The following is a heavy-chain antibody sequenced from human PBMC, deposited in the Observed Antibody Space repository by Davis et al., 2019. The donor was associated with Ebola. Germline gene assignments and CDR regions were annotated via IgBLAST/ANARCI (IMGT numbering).Heavy chain of an antibody. V-gene: IGHV3-21*01. CDR2: ISSSSSYI. CDR3: ARERGVVYFDY. Sequence: GESLKISCAASGFTFSSYWMSWVRQAPGKGLEWVSSISSSSSYIYYADSVKGRFTISRDNAKNSLYLQMNSLRAEDTAVYYCARERGVVYFDYWGQGTLVTVSS. D-gene: IGHD2-15*01. J-gene: IGHJ4*02. CDR1: GFTFSSYW.